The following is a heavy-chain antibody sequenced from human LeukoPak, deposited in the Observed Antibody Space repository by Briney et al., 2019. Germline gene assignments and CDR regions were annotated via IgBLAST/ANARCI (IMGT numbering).Heavy chain of an antibody. V-gene: IGHV1-8*01. J-gene: IGHJ3*02. CDR2: MNSNSGNT. CDR1: GYTFTSYD. Sequence: GASVKVSCKASGYTFTSYDINWVRQATGQGLEWMGWMNSNSGNTGYAQKFQGRVTMTRNTSISTAYMELSSLRSEDTAVYYCARGFFLPLSQHRAFDIWGQGTMVTVSS. D-gene: IGHD2/OR15-2a*01. CDR3: ARGFFLPLSQHRAFDI.